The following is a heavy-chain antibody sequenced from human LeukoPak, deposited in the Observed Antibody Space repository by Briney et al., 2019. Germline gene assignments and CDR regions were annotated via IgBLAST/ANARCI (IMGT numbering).Heavy chain of an antibody. D-gene: IGHD5-18*01. J-gene: IGHJ4*02. CDR1: GFTFSSYG. V-gene: IGHV3-30*02. CDR3: AKDSWIQLSSYYFDY. CDR2: IRYDGSNK. Sequence: GGSLRLSCAASGFTFSSYGMHWVRQAPGKGLEWVAFIRYDGSNKYYADSVKGRFTISRDNSKNTLYLQMNSLRAEDTAVYYCAKDSWIQLSSYYFDYWGQGTLVTVSS.